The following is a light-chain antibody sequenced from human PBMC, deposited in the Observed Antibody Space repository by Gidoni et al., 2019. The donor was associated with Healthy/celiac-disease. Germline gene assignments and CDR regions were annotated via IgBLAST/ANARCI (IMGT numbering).Light chain of an antibody. Sequence: QSALTQPASVSGSPGQSITISCTGTSSDVGGYNYVSWYQQHPGKAPKLMIYEVSNRPSGVSKRFSGSKSGNTASLTISGLQAEDEADYYCSSYTSSSTLPFGTGTKVTVL. CDR1: SSDVGGYNY. CDR3: SSYTSSSTLP. CDR2: EVS. V-gene: IGLV2-14*01. J-gene: IGLJ1*01.